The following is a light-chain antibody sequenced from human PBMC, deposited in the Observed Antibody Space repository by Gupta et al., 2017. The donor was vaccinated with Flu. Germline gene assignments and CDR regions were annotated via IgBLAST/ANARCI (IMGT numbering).Light chain of an antibody. V-gene: IGKV2-24*01. J-gene: IGKJ2*01. CDR1: QSLVYRDGKTY. Sequence: DIVLTQTTLSSPVILGQPDYISCRYTQSLVYRDGKTYLSWLQQRPGQPPRLLISQISNRFSGVPYRFSGSGAGTDFTLTISRVEVEDVGVYYCMQALQCPYTFGQGTRLEIK. CDR3: MQALQCPYT. CDR2: QIS.